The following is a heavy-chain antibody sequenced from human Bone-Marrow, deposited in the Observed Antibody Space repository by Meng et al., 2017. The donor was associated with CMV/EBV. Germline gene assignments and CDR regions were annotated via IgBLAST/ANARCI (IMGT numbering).Heavy chain of an antibody. J-gene: IGHJ6*02. CDR1: GYTFTAYY. CDR3: TRDWLGYSYGAAYYYGMDV. V-gene: IGHV1-2*02. D-gene: IGHD5-18*01. CDR2: INPKNGVT. Sequence: ASVKVSCKASGYTFTAYYMHWVRQAPGQGLEWMGWINPKNGVTNYAQKFQDRVTMTRDTSISTAYMEVSRLRSDDTAAYYCTRDWLGYSYGAAYYYGMDVWGQGTTVTVSS.